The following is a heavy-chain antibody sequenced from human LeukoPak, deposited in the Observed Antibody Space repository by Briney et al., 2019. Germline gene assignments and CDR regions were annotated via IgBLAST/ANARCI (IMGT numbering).Heavy chain of an antibody. V-gene: IGHV3-7*03. CDR3: ARERQQIRYFDY. J-gene: IGHJ4*02. D-gene: IGHD6-13*01. Sequence: PGGSLRLSCAASGFTLGSHWMTWVRQAPGEGLEFVANIGQDGSEINYADSVRGRFTISRDNAKNSLCLQMNSLTAEDTALYYCARERQQIRYFDYWGQGTLVTVSS. CDR2: IGQDGSEI. CDR1: GFTLGSHW.